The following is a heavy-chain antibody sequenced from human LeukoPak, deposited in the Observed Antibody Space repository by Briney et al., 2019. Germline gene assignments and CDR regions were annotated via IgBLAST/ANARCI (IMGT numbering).Heavy chain of an antibody. CDR1: GFTFSSYG. V-gene: IGHV3-33*06. J-gene: IGHJ4*02. Sequence: PGGSLRLSCAASGFTFSSYGMHRVRQAPGKGLEWVAVIWYDGSNKYYADSVKGRFTISRDNSKNTLYLQMNSLRAEDTAVYYCAKDRRDGYPPCLDYWGQGTLVTVSS. CDR3: AKDRRDGYPPCLDY. CDR2: IWYDGSNK. D-gene: IGHD5-24*01.